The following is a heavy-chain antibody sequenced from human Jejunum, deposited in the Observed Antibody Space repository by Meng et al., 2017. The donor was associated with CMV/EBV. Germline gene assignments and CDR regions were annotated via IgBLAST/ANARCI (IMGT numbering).Heavy chain of an antibody. CDR2: ISSSSSYI. CDR3: ARDKRRYYYGMDV. D-gene: IGHD1-1*01. J-gene: IGHJ6*02. V-gene: IGHV3-21*01. Sequence: SGFTFSSYSMSWVRQAPGQGLEWVSSISSSSSYIYYADSVKGRFTISRDNAKNSLYLQMNSLRAEDTAVYYCARDKRRYYYGMDVWGQGTTVTVSS. CDR1: GFTFSSYS.